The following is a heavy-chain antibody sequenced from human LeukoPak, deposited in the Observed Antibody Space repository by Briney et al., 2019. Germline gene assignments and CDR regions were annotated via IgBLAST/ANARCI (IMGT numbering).Heavy chain of an antibody. CDR1: GFTFDDYT. J-gene: IGHJ3*02. V-gene: IGHV3-43*01. CDR3: AKDTSTAARPGAFDI. CDR2: ISWDGGST. D-gene: IGHD6-6*01. Sequence: GGSLRLSCAASGFTFDDYTMHWVRQAPGKGLEWVSLISWDGGSTYYADSVKGRFTISRDNSKNSLYLQMNSLRTEDTALYYCAKDTSTAARPGAFDIWGQGTMVTVSS.